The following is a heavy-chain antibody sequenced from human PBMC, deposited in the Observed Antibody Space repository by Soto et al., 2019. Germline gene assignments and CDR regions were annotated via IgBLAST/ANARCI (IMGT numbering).Heavy chain of an antibody. V-gene: IGHV1-69*13. D-gene: IGHD5-12*01. CDR3: ASGYEYYYGMDV. CDR1: GGTFSSYA. CDR2: IIPIFGTA. J-gene: IGHJ6*02. Sequence: ASVKVSCKASGGTFSSYAISWVRQAPGQGLEWMGGIIPIFGTANYAQKFQGRVTITADESTSTAYMELSSLRSEDTAVYYCASGYEYYYGMDVRGQGTTVTVFS.